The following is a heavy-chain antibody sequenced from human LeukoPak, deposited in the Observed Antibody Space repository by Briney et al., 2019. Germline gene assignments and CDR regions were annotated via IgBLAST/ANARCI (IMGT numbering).Heavy chain of an antibody. D-gene: IGHD3-16*01. CDR3: ASQYYDSAGNPTFDY. Sequence: ASVKVSCKASGYTLTRHYMHWVRQAPGQGLEWMGIINPSGDITSYAQKFQGRVTMTRETSASTVYMELSSLRSEDTAVYYCASQYYDSAGNPTFDYWGQGTLVSVSP. CDR2: INPSGDIT. J-gene: IGHJ4*02. CDR1: GYTLTRHY. V-gene: IGHV1-46*01.